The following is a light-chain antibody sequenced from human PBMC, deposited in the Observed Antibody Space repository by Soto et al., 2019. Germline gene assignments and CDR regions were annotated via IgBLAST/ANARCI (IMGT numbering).Light chain of an antibody. J-gene: IGKJ1*01. CDR2: WAS. CDR3: HQYYSTPRQ. Sequence: DIVMTQSPGSLALSLGERATVNCKCSRRVLYESDNKSHLAWYQQKPGQPRQLIVYWASTRESGVPERFSRRGXGTDLTLTITSLQAEDVALYYCHQYYSTPRQFGPGTKVAI. V-gene: IGKV4-1*01. CDR1: RRVLYESDNKSH.